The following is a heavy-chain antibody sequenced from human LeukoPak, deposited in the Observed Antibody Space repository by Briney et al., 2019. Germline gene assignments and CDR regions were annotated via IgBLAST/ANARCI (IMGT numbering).Heavy chain of an antibody. J-gene: IGHJ4*02. D-gene: IGHD3-3*01. CDR1: GVSFSGYY. Sequence: PSETLSLTCAVYGVSFSGYYWSWIRQPPGKGLEWIGGINHSGSTNYNPSLKSRVTISVDTSKNQFSLKLSSVTAADTAVYYCARTITIFGVVTYDYWGQGTLVTVSS. V-gene: IGHV4-34*01. CDR3: ARTITIFGVVTYDY. CDR2: INHSGST.